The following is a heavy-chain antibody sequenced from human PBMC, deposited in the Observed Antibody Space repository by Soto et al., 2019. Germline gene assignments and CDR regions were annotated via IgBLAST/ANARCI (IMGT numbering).Heavy chain of an antibody. J-gene: IGHJ1*01. V-gene: IGHV1-69*13. Sequence: SVKVSCKASGGTFSSYAISWVRQAPGQGLEWMGGIIPIFGTANYAQKFQGRVTITADESTSTAYMELSSLRSEDTTVYYCALGYCSGGSCYSGEYFQHWGQGTLVTVSS. D-gene: IGHD2-15*01. CDR2: IIPIFGTA. CDR3: ALGYCSGGSCYSGEYFQH. CDR1: GGTFSSYA.